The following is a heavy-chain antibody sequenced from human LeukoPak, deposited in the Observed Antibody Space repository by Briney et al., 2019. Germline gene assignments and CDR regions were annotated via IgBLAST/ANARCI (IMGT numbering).Heavy chain of an antibody. CDR2: ITWNGGTT. D-gene: IGHD3-9*01. V-gene: IGHV3-9*01. Sequence: GGPLRLPCAASGFTFHDYAMHWVRQVPGKGLEWVSGITWNGGTTDYADSVKGRFTISRDNARNFLYLQINSLGAEDTAFYYCVKDRKEYYDLMTGSYTAFDLWGHGKLVAVSS. CDR3: VKDRKEYYDLMTGSYTAFDL. J-gene: IGHJ3*01. CDR1: GFTFHDYA.